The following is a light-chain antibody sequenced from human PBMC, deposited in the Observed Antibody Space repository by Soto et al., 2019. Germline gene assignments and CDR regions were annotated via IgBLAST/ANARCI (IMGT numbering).Light chain of an antibody. CDR1: QNNGTP. J-gene: IGKJ5*01. CDR3: QQYGSLIT. V-gene: IGKV3-11*01. Sequence: EIVLTQSPATLSLSPGERSTLSFPADQNNGTPLVWSQQKPGQTPRLLIYYASHRATGVPARFSGSGSGTDFTLTISRLEPEDSAVYYCQQYGSLITFGQGTRLEIK. CDR2: YAS.